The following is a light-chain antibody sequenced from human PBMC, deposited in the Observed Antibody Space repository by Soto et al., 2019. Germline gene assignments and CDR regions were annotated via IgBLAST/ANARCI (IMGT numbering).Light chain of an antibody. CDR3: CSYAGSYSYV. V-gene: IGLV2-11*01. CDR1: SSDVGGYNY. CDR2: GVS. J-gene: IGLJ1*01. Sequence: QSVLTQPRSVSGSPGQSVTISCTGTSSDVGGYNYVSWYQEQPGKAPKLMIYGVSKRPPGVPDRFSGSKSGNTASLTISGLQAEDEADYYCCSYAGSYSYVFGTGTKVTVL.